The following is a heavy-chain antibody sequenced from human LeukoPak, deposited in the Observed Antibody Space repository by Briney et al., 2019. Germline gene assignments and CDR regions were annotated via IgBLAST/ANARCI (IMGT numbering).Heavy chain of an antibody. D-gene: IGHD3-22*01. CDR3: ARTHYDSSGYYFDY. CDR1: GFTVSNNY. J-gene: IGHJ4*02. Sequence: GGSLRLSCAASGFTVSNNYMSWVRQAPGKGLEWVSVIYSGGSTYYADSVKGRFTISRDNSKNTLYLQMNSLRAEDTAVYYCARTHYDSSGYYFDYWGQGTLVTVSS. V-gene: IGHV3-53*01. CDR2: IYSGGST.